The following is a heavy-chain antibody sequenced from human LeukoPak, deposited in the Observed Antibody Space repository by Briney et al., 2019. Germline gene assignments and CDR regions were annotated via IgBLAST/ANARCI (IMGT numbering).Heavy chain of an antibody. CDR3: ARIVVVAATGFDYFDY. CDR1: GFTVSSIY. J-gene: IGHJ4*02. Sequence: GGSLRLSCAASGFTVSSIYMSWVRQAPGKGLEWVSVIYSGGSTYYADSVKGRFTISRDNSKNTLYLQMNSLRAEDTAVYYCARIVVVAATGFDYFDYWGQGTLVTVSS. D-gene: IGHD2-15*01. CDR2: IYSGGST. V-gene: IGHV3-66*02.